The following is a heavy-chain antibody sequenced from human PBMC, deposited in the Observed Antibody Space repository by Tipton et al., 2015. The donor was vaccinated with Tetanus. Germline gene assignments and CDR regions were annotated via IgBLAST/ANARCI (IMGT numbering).Heavy chain of an antibody. Sequence: SLRLSCAASGFTFSNYGMHWVRQAPGKGLEWVAVTWSHGGNIYYADSVKGRCAVSRDNSKNTVYLQMNSLSAEDTAVYYCARDGDTSGHYGIFDSWGQGTLLIVSS. CDR1: GFTFSNYG. V-gene: IGHV3-33*08. J-gene: IGHJ4*02. D-gene: IGHD3-22*01. CDR2: TWSHGGNI. CDR3: ARDGDTSGHYGIFDS.